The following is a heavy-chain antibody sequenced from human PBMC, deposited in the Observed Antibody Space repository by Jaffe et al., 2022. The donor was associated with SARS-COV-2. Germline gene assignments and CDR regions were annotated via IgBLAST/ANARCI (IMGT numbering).Heavy chain of an antibody. CDR1: GFTFSDHW. Sequence: EVQLVESGGGLVQPGGSLRLSCAASGFTFSDHWMHWARQAPGRGLEWVATIKTDGSDKYYLDSVKGRFTISRDNAKNSLYLQMNSLSADDTALYYCVRSILAVSSHWGQGTLVTVSS. CDR3: VRSILAVSSH. V-gene: IGHV3-7*03. J-gene: IGHJ4*02. CDR2: IKTDGSDK. D-gene: IGHD2-21*01.